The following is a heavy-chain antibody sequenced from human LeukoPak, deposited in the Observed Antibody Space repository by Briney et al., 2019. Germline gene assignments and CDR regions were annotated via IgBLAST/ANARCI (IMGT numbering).Heavy chain of an antibody. CDR3: ARNQEWELLGDFDY. CDR1: GYSFTSYW. Sequence: GESLKIPCKGSGYSFTSYWIGWVRQMPGKGLEWMGIIYPGDSDTRYSPSFQGQVTISADKSISPAYLQWSSLKASDTAMYYCARNQEWELLGDFDYWGQGTLVTVSS. CDR2: IYPGDSDT. V-gene: IGHV5-51*01. D-gene: IGHD1-26*01. J-gene: IGHJ4*02.